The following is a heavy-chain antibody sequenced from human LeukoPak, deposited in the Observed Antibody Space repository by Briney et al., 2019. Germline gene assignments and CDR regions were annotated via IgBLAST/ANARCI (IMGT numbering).Heavy chain of an antibody. J-gene: IGHJ4*02. CDR2: ISGSGGST. V-gene: IGHV3-23*01. CDR3: AKGDIWFGELSGFFGY. D-gene: IGHD3-10*01. Sequence: GGSLRLSCAASGFTFSSYDMSWVRQAPGKGLEWVSAISGSGGSTYYADSVKGRFTISRDNSKNTLYLQMSSLRAGDTAVYYCAKGDIWFGELSGFFGYWGQGTLVTVSS. CDR1: GFTFSSYD.